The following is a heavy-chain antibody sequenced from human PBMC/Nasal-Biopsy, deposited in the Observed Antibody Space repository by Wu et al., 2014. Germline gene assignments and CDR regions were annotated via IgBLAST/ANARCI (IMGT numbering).Heavy chain of an antibody. D-gene: IGHD6-13*01. V-gene: IGHV6-1*01. J-gene: IGHJ4*02. CDR3: ARVQQRGTYYFDY. CDR1: GDSVSSDRVS. Sequence: AISGDSVSSDRVSWNWIRQSPSRGLEWLGRTYYRSKWHHEYAVSVESRITINAETSKNQVSLHLNSVTPDDTAVYYCARVQQRGTYYFDYWGQGTLVTVSS. CDR2: TYYRSKWHH.